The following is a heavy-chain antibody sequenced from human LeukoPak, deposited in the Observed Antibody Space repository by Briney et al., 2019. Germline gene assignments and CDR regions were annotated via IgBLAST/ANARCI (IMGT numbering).Heavy chain of an antibody. D-gene: IGHD3-22*01. Sequence: GGSLRLSCAASGFTVSSNYMTWVRQAPGKGLEWVSVIYSGGSTYYADSVKGRFTISRDNSKSTLYLQMNSLRAEDTAVYYCARRYYDSSGYNSVDYWGQGTLVTVSS. J-gene: IGHJ4*02. V-gene: IGHV3-53*01. CDR1: GFTVSSNY. CDR3: ARRYYDSSGYNSVDY. CDR2: IYSGGST.